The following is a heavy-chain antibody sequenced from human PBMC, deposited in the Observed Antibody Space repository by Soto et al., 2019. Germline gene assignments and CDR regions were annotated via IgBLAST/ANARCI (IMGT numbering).Heavy chain of an antibody. D-gene: IGHD5-18*01. CDR3: ARRTPDTAMVYNWFDP. CDR1: GGSISSSSYY. CDR2: IYYSGST. Sequence: SETLSLTCTVSGGSISSSSYYWGWIRQPPGKGLEWIGSIYYSGSTYYNPSLKSRVTISVDTSKNQFSLKLSSVTAADTAVYYCARRTPDTAMVYNWFDPWGQGTLVTVSS. J-gene: IGHJ5*02. V-gene: IGHV4-39*01.